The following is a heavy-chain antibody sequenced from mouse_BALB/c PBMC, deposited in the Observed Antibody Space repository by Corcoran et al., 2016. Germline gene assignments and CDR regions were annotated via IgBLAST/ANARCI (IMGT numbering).Heavy chain of an antibody. CDR1: GFNIKDTY. CDR2: IDPANGNT. CDR3: AIWDWYFDV. J-gene: IGHJ1*01. Sequence: EVQLQQSGAELVKPGASVKLSCTASGFNIKDTYMHWVKQRPEQGLEWIGRIDPANGNTKYDSKFHGKATITADTSSNTAYLQLSSLTSEDTAVYYCAIWDWYFDVWGAGTTVTVSS. V-gene: IGHV14-3*02. D-gene: IGHD4-1*01.